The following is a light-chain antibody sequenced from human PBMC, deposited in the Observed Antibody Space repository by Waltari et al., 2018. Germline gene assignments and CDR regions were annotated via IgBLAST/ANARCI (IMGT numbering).Light chain of an antibody. CDR2: EVV. V-gene: IGLV2-14*01. CDR1: ITDIGTYDL. J-gene: IGLJ2*01. Sequence: QSALTQPASVSGSPGQSISISCTGTITDIGTYDLVSWYQQYPGKAPQLVIYEVVHRPSGVSDRFSGSKSGNTASLTISGLQPEDEAEYYCNSYGCGFSVLFGGGTKVTVL. CDR3: NSYGCGFSVL.